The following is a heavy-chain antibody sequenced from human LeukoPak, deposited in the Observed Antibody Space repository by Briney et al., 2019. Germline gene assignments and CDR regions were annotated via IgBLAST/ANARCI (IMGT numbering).Heavy chain of an antibody. V-gene: IGHV5-10-1*01. J-gene: IGHJ4*02. Sequence: PGGSLRLSCKGSGYSFTSYWINWVRQMPGKGLEWMGRIDPSDSYTNYSPSFQGHVTISADKSISTAYLQWNSLKASDTAIYFCARQGISTGRAPPHFDYWGQGTLVTVSS. CDR1: GYSFTSYW. CDR3: ARQGISTGRAPPHFDY. D-gene: IGHD6-19*01. CDR2: IDPSDSYT.